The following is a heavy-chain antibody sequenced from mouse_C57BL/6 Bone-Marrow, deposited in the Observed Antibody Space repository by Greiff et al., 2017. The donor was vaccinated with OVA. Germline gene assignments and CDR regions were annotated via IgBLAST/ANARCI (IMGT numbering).Heavy chain of an antibody. CDR3: ARRDSSHALDY. J-gene: IGHJ2*01. CDR1: GYTFTSYW. Sequence: QVQLQQPGAELVMPGASVKLSCKASGYTFTSYWIGWAKQRPGHGLEWIGDIYPGGGYTNYNEKFKGKATLTADKSSSTAYMQFSSLTSEDSAIYFCARRDSSHALDYWGQGTTLTVSS. D-gene: IGHD3-2*02. V-gene: IGHV1-63*01. CDR2: IYPGGGYT.